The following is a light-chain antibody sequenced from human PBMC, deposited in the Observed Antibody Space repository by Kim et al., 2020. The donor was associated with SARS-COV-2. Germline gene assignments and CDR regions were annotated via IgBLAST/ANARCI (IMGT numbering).Light chain of an antibody. CDR1: KLGDKY. J-gene: IGLJ1*01. Sequence: VSPEQTPSITCSGDKLGDKYACWYQQKPGQPPVLVIYQDSKRPSGIPERFSGSKSGNTATLTISGTQAMDEADYYCQAWDSSTLYVFGTGTKGTVL. CDR2: QDS. CDR3: QAWDSSTLYV. V-gene: IGLV3-1*01.